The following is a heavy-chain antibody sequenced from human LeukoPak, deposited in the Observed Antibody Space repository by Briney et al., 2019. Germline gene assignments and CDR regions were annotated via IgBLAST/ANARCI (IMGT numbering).Heavy chain of an antibody. CDR3: ARQSAAPGTRWFDP. V-gene: IGHV4-59*08. J-gene: IGHJ5*02. CDR1: GGSINGYY. Sequence: SETLSLTCTVSGGSINGYYWSWIRQPPGKGLEWIAYIHYGGTTNYNPSLTGRVTISVDTSKNQFSLRLSSVTAAGTAVYFCARQSAAPGTRWFDPWGPGTLVTVSS. CDR2: IHYGGTT. D-gene: IGHD6-13*01.